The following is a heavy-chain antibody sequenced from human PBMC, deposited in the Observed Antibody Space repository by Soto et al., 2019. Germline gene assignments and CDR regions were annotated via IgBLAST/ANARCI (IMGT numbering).Heavy chain of an antibody. D-gene: IGHD2-21*02. J-gene: IGHJ6*02. Sequence: SETLSLTCTVSGASIRSYYWNWIRQPPGKGLEWIGYISYSGSTNYNPSLKSRVTISVDTSKNQFSLKLNSMTAADAAVYYCARADRTLVTSYGLDVWGQGTTVTVSS. CDR2: ISYSGST. V-gene: IGHV4-59*12. CDR3: ARADRTLVTSYGLDV. CDR1: GASIRSYY.